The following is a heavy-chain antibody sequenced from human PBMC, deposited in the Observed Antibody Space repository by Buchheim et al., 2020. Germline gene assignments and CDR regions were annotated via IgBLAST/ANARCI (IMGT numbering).Heavy chain of an antibody. CDR3: ARECDPWGDYYDSSGYPADY. CDR1: GFTFSSYG. J-gene: IGHJ4*02. Sequence: QVQLVESGGGVVQPGRSLRLSCAASGFTFSSYGMHWVRQAPGKGLEWVAVIWYDGSNKYYADSVKGRFTISRDNSKNTLYLQMNSLRAEDTAVYYCARECDPWGDYYDSSGYPADYWGQGTL. V-gene: IGHV3-33*01. D-gene: IGHD3-22*01. CDR2: IWYDGSNK.